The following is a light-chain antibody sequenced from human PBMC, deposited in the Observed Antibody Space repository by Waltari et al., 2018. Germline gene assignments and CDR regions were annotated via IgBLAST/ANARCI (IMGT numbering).Light chain of an antibody. Sequence: QSALTQPASVSGSPGQSITISYTGTSSDVGGYNYVSWYQQHPGKAPKLMIYEVSNRPSGVSNRFSGSKSGNTASLTISGLQAEDEADYYCSSYTSSSTPSVFGTGTKVTVL. J-gene: IGLJ1*01. V-gene: IGLV2-14*01. CDR2: EVS. CDR3: SSYTSSSTPSV. CDR1: SSDVGGYNY.